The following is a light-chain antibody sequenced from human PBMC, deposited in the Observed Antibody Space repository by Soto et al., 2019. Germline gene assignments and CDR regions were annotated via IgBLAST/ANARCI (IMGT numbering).Light chain of an antibody. J-gene: IGLJ2*01. CDR3: AAWDDSLNGVV. V-gene: IGLV1-44*01. Sequence: QSVLTQPPSASGTPGQRVTISCSGSSSNIGSKTVNWYQQLPGTAPKLLIYSNNQRPSGVPDRFSGSKDGTSGSLAISGLQSEDEADYYCAAWDDSLNGVVFGGGTKLTVL. CDR2: SNN. CDR1: SSNIGSKT.